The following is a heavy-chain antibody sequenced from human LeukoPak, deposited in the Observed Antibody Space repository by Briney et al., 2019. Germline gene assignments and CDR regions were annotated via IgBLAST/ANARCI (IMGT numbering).Heavy chain of an antibody. CDR3: ARDLVGATGWFDR. CDR2: ISSSGSTI. D-gene: IGHD1-26*01. CDR1: GFTFSSYE. J-gene: IGHJ5*02. V-gene: IGHV3-48*03. Sequence: GGSLRLSCAASGFTFSSYEMNWVRQAPGTGLEWVSYISSSGSTIYYADSVKGRFTISRDNAKNSLYLQMNSLRAEDTAVYYCARDLVGATGWFDRWGQGTLVTVSS.